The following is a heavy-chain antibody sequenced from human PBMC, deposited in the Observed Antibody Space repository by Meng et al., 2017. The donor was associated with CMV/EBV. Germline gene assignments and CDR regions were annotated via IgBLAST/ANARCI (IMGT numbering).Heavy chain of an antibody. V-gene: IGHV1-46*01. CDR1: GYTFTSYY. D-gene: IGHD2-2*02. Sequence: ASVKVSCKASGYTFTSYYMHWVRQAPGQGLEWMGLINPSGGSTSYAQKFQGRVTMTRDTSTSTVYMELSSLRSEDTAVYYCARDGPDIVVVPAAIRVAAAGTDYYYYYGMDVWGQGTTVTVSS. J-gene: IGHJ6*02. CDR2: INPSGGST. CDR3: ARDGPDIVVVPAAIRVAAAGTDYYYYYGMDV.